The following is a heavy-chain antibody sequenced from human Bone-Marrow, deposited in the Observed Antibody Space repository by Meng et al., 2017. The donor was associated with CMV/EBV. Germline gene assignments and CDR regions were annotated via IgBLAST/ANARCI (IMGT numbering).Heavy chain of an antibody. D-gene: IGHD3-3*01. V-gene: IGHV3-53*01. CDR3: ASGQYYDFWSGYQNLDY. CDR1: GFTVSSNY. CDR2: IYSGGNT. Sequence: GGSLRLSCAASGFTVSSNYMSWVRQAPGKGLEWVSVIYSGGNTYYADSVKGRFTISRDNAKNSLYLQMNSLRAEDTAVYYCASGQYYDFWSGYQNLDYWGQGTLVTVSS. J-gene: IGHJ4*02.